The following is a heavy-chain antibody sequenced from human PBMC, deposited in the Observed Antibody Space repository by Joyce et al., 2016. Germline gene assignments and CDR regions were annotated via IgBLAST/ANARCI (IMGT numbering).Heavy chain of an antibody. CDR1: GFSFSSSW. J-gene: IGHJ4*02. V-gene: IGHV3-7*03. Sequence: EVQLVESGGGLVQPGGSLRLSCASSGFSFSSSWMLWVRQAPGKGLEWVGNIKEDGTQKYYGDSVKGRFTISRDNDKNSVYLQSNSLRGEDTAVYYCARDRGWFAIDFWGQGTLVSVSS. CDR2: IKEDGTQK. D-gene: IGHD3-10*01. CDR3: ARDRGWFAIDF.